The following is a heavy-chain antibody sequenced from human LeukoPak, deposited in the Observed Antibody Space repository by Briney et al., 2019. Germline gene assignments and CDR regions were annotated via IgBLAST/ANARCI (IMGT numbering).Heavy chain of an antibody. D-gene: IGHD2-2*02. V-gene: IGHV4-39*01. CDR2: IYYTGRT. J-gene: IGHJ2*01. CDR3: AAPHTRPNGYFDL. Sequence: PSETLSLTCTVSGVSVSTIGFSWGWIRPSPGKGLEWIGSIYYTGRTSSNPSLMSRVTISLDTPKTQSSLKLSAVPAADTAVYFCAAPHTRPNGYFDLWGRGTLVTVSS. CDR1: GVSVSTIGFS.